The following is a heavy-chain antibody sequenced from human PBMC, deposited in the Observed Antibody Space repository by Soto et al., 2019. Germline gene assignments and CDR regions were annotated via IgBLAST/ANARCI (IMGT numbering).Heavy chain of an antibody. J-gene: IGHJ4*02. CDR1: GGSISSSSYY. D-gene: IGHD3-16*02. CDR3: ARPMNLGELSSFDY. CDR2: IYYSGST. V-gene: IGHV4-39*01. Sequence: SETLSLTCTVSGGSISSSSYYWGWIRQPPGKGLEWIGSIYYSGSTYYNPSLKSRVTISVDTSKNHFSLKLSSVTAADTAVYYCARPMNLGELSSFDYWGQGTLVTVSS.